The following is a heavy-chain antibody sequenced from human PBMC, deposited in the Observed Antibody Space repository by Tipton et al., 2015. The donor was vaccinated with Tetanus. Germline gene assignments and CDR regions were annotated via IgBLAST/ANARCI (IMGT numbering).Heavy chain of an antibody. CDR3: ARDFSYYFGSKSGFDY. Sequence: SLRLSCAASGFTFNTYNMNWVRQAPGKGLEWVSYISTSSTTIFYADSVRGRFTISRDNAKNSLYLQMNSLRDEDTAVYYCARDFSYYFGSKSGFDYWGQGTLVTVSS. CDR1: GFTFNTYN. J-gene: IGHJ4*02. V-gene: IGHV3-48*02. D-gene: IGHD3-22*01. CDR2: ISTSSTTI.